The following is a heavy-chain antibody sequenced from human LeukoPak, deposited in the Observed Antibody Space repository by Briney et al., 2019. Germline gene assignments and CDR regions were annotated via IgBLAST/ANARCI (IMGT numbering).Heavy chain of an antibody. Sequence: PGGSLRLSWAASGFTFSSYWMSWVRQAAGKGLGWVANIKQEGSEKYYVDSVTGRFTLSRDNAKNSLYLQMNRLRAEDTAVYYCARGWVAARRGWFDPWGQGTLVTVSS. V-gene: IGHV3-7*01. J-gene: IGHJ5*02. CDR3: ARGWVAARRGWFDP. CDR1: GFTFSSYW. D-gene: IGHD6-6*01. CDR2: IKQEGSEK.